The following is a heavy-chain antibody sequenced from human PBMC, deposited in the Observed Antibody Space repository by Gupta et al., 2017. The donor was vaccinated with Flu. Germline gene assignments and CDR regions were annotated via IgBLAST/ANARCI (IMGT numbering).Heavy chain of an antibody. CDR3: ARARRIYCSGGSCYRARLYFDY. V-gene: IGHV4-34*01. D-gene: IGHD2-15*01. Sequence: EWIGEINHSGSTNYTPSLKSRVTISVDTSKNQFSLKLSSVTAADTAVYYCARARRIYCSGGSCYRARLYFDYWGQGTLVTGAS. J-gene: IGHJ4*02. CDR2: INHSGST.